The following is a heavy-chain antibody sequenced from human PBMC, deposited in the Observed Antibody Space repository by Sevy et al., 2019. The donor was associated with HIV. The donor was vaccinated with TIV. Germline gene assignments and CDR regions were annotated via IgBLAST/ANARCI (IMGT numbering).Heavy chain of an antibody. CDR2: ISSSSSTI. V-gene: IGHV3-48*02. D-gene: IGHD1-26*01. Sequence: GGSLRFSCAASGFTFSSYSMNWVRQAPGKGLEWVSYISSSSSTIYYADSVKGRFTISRDNAKNSLYLQVNSLRDEDTAVYYCSRNPQGASYYYGSDVWGQGTTVTVSS. CDR3: SRNPQGASYYYGSDV. J-gene: IGHJ6*02. CDR1: GFTFSSYS.